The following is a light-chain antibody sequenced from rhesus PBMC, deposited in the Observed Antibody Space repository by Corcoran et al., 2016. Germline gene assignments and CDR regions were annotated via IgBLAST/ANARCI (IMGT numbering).Light chain of an antibody. V-gene: IGKV3-10*01. CDR2: GAS. Sequence: QVILTQSPATLSLSPGERATLSCRASQSVSNYLAWYQQKPGQAPRPLTYGASSRATGIPDRFRGSGSGTDFPLTISRLEPKDVRIYHFYQHSSEYTFGPGTKLDVK. CDR1: QSVSNY. CDR3: YQHSSEYT. J-gene: IGKJ3*01.